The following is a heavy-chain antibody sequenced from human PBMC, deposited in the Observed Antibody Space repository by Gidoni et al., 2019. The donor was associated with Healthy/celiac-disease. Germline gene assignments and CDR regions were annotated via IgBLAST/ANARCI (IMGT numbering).Heavy chain of an antibody. V-gene: IGHV3-23*01. Sequence: KGLEWVSAISGSGGSTYYADSVKGRFTISRDNSKNTLYLQMNSLRAEDTAVYYCAKDLLGYGMDVWGQGTTVTVSS. J-gene: IGHJ6*02. CDR3: AKDLLGYGMDV. CDR2: ISGSGGST.